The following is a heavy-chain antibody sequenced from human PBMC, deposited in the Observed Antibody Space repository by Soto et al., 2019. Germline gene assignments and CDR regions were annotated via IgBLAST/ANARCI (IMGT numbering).Heavy chain of an antibody. CDR1: GDSIRSYY. CDR3: AREGVAAPYYYYGMDV. V-gene: IGHV4-59*01. D-gene: IGHD2-15*01. J-gene: IGHJ6*02. Sequence: PSETLSLTCTVSGDSIRSYYWSWIRQPPGKGLEWIGYISYTGSTHYNPSLKSRVTISADTSKNQFSLKLSSVTTADTALYYCAREGVAAPYYYYGMDVWGQGATVNVSS. CDR2: ISYTGST.